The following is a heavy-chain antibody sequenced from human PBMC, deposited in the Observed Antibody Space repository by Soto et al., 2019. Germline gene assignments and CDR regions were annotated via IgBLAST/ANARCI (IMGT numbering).Heavy chain of an antibody. D-gene: IGHD6-13*01. CDR2: IIPIFGTA. V-gene: IGHV1-69*13. J-gene: IGHJ6*02. Sequence: SVKVSCKASGGTFSSYAISWVRQAPGQGLEWMGGIIPIFGTANYAQKFQGRVTITADESTSTAYMELSSLRSEDTAVYYCARAGGSSCYYYYYGMDVWGQGTTVTVSS. CDR1: GGTFSSYA. CDR3: ARAGGSSCYYYYYGMDV.